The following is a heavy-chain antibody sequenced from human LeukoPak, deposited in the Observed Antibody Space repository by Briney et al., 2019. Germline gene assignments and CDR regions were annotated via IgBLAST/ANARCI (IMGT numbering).Heavy chain of an antibody. Sequence: GGSLRLSCAASGFTFSDYNMHWVRQAPGKGLEWVTVISYDGSNKYYADSVKGRFTISRDNSKNTLHLQMNSLRAEDTAVYYCAKVRWDNSGWYYLDYWGQGTLVTVSS. CDR1: GFTFSDYN. J-gene: IGHJ4*02. V-gene: IGHV3-30*18. CDR3: AKVRWDNSGWYYLDY. CDR2: ISYDGSNK. D-gene: IGHD6-19*01.